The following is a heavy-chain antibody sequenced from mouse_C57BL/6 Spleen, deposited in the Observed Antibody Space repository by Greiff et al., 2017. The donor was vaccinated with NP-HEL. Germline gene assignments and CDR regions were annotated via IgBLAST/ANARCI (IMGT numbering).Heavy chain of an antibody. V-gene: IGHV14-2*01. D-gene: IGHD1-1*01. CDR3: AGDYYGSRIYWYFDV. J-gene: IGHJ1*03. CDR2: IDPEDGET. Sequence: VHVKQSGAELVKPGASVKLSCTASGFNIKDYYMHWVKQRTEQGLEWIGRIDPEDGETKYATKFQGKATITADTSSNTAYLQLSSLTSEDTAVYYCAGDYYGSRIYWYFDVWGTGTTVTVSS. CDR1: GFNIKDYY.